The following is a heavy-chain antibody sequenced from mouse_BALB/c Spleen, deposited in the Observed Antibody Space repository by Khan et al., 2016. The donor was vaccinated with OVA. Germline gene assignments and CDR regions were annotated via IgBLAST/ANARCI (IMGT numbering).Heavy chain of an antibody. Sequence: QVQLQQSGAELVKAGASVKMSCKASGYTFTSYWMHWVKQRLGQGLEWFAETNPTNGRTYYNEKFKSKATLTVDKSSSPAYILLSGPTFEDSAVYYSARIKKIVATYFDYWGQGTTLTVSS. V-gene: IGHV1S81*02. J-gene: IGHJ2*01. CDR2: TNPTNGRT. CDR3: ARIKKIVATYFDY. D-gene: IGHD1-1*01. CDR1: GYTFTSYW.